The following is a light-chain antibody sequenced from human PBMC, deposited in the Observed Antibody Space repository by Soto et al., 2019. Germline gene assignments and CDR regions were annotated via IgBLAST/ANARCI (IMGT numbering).Light chain of an antibody. CDR3: QQLNSFPLT. Sequence: DIQMTQSPSSLSASVGARLTITGRASQSISSYLNWYQQKPGKAPKLLIYKASSLESGVPSRFSGSGSGTEFTLTISSLQPEDFATYYCQQLNSFPLTVGHGTRLEIK. CDR1: QSISSY. CDR2: KAS. V-gene: IGKV1-39*01. J-gene: IGKJ5*01.